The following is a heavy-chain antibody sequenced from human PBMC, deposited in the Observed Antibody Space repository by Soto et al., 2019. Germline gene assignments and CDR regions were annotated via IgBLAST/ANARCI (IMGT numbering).Heavy chain of an antibody. Sequence: ETLSLTCAVYGGSFSGYYWSWIRQPPRKGLEWIGEINHSGSTNYNPSLKSRVTISVDTSKNQFSLKLSSVTAADTAVYYCARGAVSEPADYFDYWGQGTLVTVSS. J-gene: IGHJ4*02. CDR3: ARGAVSEPADYFDY. CDR1: GGSFSGYY. CDR2: INHSGST. V-gene: IGHV4-34*01. D-gene: IGHD3-3*02.